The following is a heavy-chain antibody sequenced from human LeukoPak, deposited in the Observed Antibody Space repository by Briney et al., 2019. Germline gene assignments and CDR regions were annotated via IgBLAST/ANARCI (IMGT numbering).Heavy chain of an antibody. V-gene: IGHV1-2*02. J-gene: IGHJ3*02. Sequence: GASVKVSCKASGYTFTVYYMHWVRQAPGQGFEWMGWINPNSGGTNYAQNFQGRVTMTRDTSISTAYMELSRLRSDDTAVYYCARDGNWGSLRGAFDIWGQGTMVTVSS. CDR1: GYTFTVYY. CDR3: ARDGNWGSLRGAFDI. CDR2: INPNSGGT. D-gene: IGHD7-27*01.